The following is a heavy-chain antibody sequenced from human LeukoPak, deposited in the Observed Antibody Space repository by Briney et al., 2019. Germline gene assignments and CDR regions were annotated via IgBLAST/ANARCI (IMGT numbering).Heavy chain of an antibody. CDR2: ISSNGGST. V-gene: IGHV3-64D*06. J-gene: IGHJ4*02. Sequence: GGSLRLSCSASGFTFSSYAMHWVRQAPGKGLEYVSAISSNGGSTYYADSVKGRFTISRDNSKNTLYLQMSSLRAEDTAVYYCVKGGRGYSYGPPMGYWGRGTLVTVSS. CDR1: GFTFSSYA. D-gene: IGHD5-18*01. CDR3: VKGGRGYSYGPPMGY.